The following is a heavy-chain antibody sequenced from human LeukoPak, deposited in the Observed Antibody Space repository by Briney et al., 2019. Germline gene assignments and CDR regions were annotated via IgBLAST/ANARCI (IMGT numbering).Heavy chain of an antibody. D-gene: IGHD2-2*01. Sequence: ASVKVSCKASGYTFTSYGISWVRQAPGQGLEWMGWISAYNGNTNYAQKLQGRVTMTTDTSTSTAYMELRSLRSDDTAVYYCARDRRCCSSTRCFDPWGQGTLVTVSS. V-gene: IGHV1-18*01. CDR1: GYTFTSYG. J-gene: IGHJ5*02. CDR2: ISAYNGNT. CDR3: ARDRRCCSSTRCFDP.